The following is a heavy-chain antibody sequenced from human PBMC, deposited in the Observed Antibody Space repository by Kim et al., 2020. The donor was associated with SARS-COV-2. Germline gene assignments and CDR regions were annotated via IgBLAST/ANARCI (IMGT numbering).Heavy chain of an antibody. CDR3: ARDQIAVAGEYGMDV. V-gene: IGHV3-53*01. J-gene: IGHJ6*02. D-gene: IGHD6-19*01. Sequence: DSVKGRFTISRDNSKNTLYLQMNSLRAEDTAVYYCARDQIAVAGEYGMDVWGQGTTVTVSS.